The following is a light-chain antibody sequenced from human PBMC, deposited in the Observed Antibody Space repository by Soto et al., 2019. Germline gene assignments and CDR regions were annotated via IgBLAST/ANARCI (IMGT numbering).Light chain of an antibody. V-gene: IGKV1-39*01. CDR1: QTISTY. Sequence: DIQMTQSPSSLSASVGDRVTITCRASQTISTYLNWYQQKPGKAPKLLIYAASTLQSGVPSRFSGSGSGTDFTLTISSLQPQDFATYYCQQLNSLALTFGGGTKVEIK. CDR2: AAS. J-gene: IGKJ4*01. CDR3: QQLNSLALT.